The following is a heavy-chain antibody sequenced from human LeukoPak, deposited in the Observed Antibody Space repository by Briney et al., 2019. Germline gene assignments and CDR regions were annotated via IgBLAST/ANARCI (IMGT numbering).Heavy chain of an antibody. CDR3: ARELLAVAGSRGGIDY. CDR1: GYTFTSYD. CDR2: INTNTGNP. D-gene: IGHD6-19*01. Sequence: ASVKVSCKASGYTFTSYDINWVRQAPGQGLEWMGWINTNTGNPTYAQGFTGRFVFSLDTSVSTAYLQISSLKAEDTAVYYCARELLAVAGSRGGIDYWGQGTLVTVSS. V-gene: IGHV7-4-1*02. J-gene: IGHJ4*02.